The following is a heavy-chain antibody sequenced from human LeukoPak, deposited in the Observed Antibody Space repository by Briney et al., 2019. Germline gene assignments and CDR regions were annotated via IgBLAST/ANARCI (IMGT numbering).Heavy chain of an antibody. V-gene: IGHV1-2*06. CDR2: INPNSGGT. CDR3: ARGPTIRYSSSWCPLDV. CDR1: GYTFTGYY. D-gene: IGHD6-13*01. Sequence: ASVKVSCKASGYTFTGYYMHWVRQAPGQGLEWMGRINPNSGGTNYAQKFQGGVTMTRDTSISTAYMELSRLRSDDTAVYYCARGPTIRYSSSWCPLDVWGQGTTVTVSS. J-gene: IGHJ6*02.